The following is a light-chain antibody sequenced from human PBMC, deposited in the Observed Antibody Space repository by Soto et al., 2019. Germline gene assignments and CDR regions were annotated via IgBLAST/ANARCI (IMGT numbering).Light chain of an antibody. CDR3: QQYGSSPRT. CDR2: GAS. V-gene: IGKV3-20*01. J-gene: IGKJ1*01. CDR1: QIVSSSY. Sequence: EILMTQSPATLSVSPGERTTLSCRASQIVSSSYLAWYQQKPGQAPRLLIYGASSRATGIPDRFSGSGSGTDFTLTISRLEPEDFAVYYCQQYGSSPRTFGQGTKVDIK.